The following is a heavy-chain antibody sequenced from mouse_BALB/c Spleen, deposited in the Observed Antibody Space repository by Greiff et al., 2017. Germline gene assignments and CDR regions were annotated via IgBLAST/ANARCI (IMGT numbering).Heavy chain of an antibody. CDR1: GYTFTSYW. CDR2: IYPGDGDT. J-gene: IGHJ2*01. V-gene: IGHV1-87*01. Sequence: VQLQQSGAELARPGASVKLSCKASGYTFTSYWMQWVKQRPGQGLEWIGAIYPGDGDTRYTQKFKGKATLTADKSSSTAYMQLSSLASEDSAVYYCARGKDDWGQGTTLTVSS. CDR3: ARGKDD.